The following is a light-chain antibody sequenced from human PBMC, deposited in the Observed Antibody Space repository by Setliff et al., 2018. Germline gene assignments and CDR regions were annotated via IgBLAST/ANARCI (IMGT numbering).Light chain of an antibody. J-gene: IGLJ1*01. CDR2: DVT. CDR1: SSDAGGYNY. Sequence: QSALTQPASVSGSPGQWITISCSGTSSDAGGYNYVSWYQQHPGKAPKLMIYDVTNRPSGISNRFSGSKSGNTASLTISGLQAEDDADYYCSSYTTSGTYVFGTGTKVTVL. CDR3: SSYTTSGTYV. V-gene: IGLV2-14*03.